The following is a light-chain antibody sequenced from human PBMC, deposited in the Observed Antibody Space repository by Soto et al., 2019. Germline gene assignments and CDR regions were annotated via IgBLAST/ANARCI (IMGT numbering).Light chain of an antibody. CDR1: RSVSSN. CDR3: QQYSNWPRT. V-gene: IGKV3-15*01. CDR2: GAS. Sequence: EIVMTQSPATLSVSPGERATLSCRASRSVSSNLAWYQLRPGQAPRLLIYGASTRATDIPPRFSGSGSGTEFILTISSLQSEDFAVYYCQQYSNWPRTFGQGTKVDIK. J-gene: IGKJ1*01.